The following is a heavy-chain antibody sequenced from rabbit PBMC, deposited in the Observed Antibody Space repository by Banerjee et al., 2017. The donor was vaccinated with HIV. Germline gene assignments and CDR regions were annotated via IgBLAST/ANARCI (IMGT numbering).Heavy chain of an antibody. CDR1: GFSFSSGYY. CDR2: IYAGSSGST. J-gene: IGHJ4*01. D-gene: IGHD5-1*01. V-gene: IGHV1S40*01. CDR3: SFSSSISARFGEAKL. Sequence: QSLEESGGGLVKPGASLTLTCKASGFSFSSGYYMCWVRQAPGKGPVWIACIYAGSSGSTHYASWAIGRFTTSTTSSTTVTLLMTCLTAPSPSTYFCSFSSSISARFGEAKLWGPGTLVTVS.